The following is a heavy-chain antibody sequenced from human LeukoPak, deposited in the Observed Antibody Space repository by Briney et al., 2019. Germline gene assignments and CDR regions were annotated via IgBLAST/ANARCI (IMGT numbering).Heavy chain of an antibody. V-gene: IGHV1-69*04. CDR2: IIPIRGIV. Sequence: GASVKVSCKASGGIFSSYAFNWVQQAPGRGLEWMGRIIPIRGIVNYAQKFQGRVTISADNSTTTAYMELSSLISEDTAVYYCTRGERVYYYDTSGYYFDYWGQGTLVTVSS. CDR1: GGIFSSYA. D-gene: IGHD3-22*01. J-gene: IGHJ4*02. CDR3: TRGERVYYYDTSGYYFDY.